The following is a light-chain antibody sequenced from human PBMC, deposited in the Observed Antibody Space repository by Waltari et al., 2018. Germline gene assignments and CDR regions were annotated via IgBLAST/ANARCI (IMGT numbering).Light chain of an antibody. CDR3: SSYTSSSTPSVV. Sequence: QSALTQPASVSGSPGQSITISCPGTSSDVGGYNYVSWYQQHPGKAPKLMIYEVSNRPSGVSNRFSGSKSGNTASLTISGLQAEDEADYYCSSYTSSSTPSVVFGGGTKLTVL. J-gene: IGLJ2*01. CDR1: SSDVGGYNY. V-gene: IGLV2-14*01. CDR2: EVS.